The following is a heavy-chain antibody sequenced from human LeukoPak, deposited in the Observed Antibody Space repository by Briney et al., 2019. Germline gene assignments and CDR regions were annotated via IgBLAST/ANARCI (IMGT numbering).Heavy chain of an antibody. CDR2: INAGNGNT. Sequence: ASVKVSCKASGYTFTSYAMHWVRQAPGQRLEWMGWINAGNGNTKYSQKFQGRVTITRGTSASTAYMELSSLRSEDTAVYYCARDLTIAVAKPTPALFDYWGQGTLVTVSS. J-gene: IGHJ4*02. CDR3: ARDLTIAVAKPTPALFDY. CDR1: GYTFTSYA. D-gene: IGHD6-19*01. V-gene: IGHV1-3*01.